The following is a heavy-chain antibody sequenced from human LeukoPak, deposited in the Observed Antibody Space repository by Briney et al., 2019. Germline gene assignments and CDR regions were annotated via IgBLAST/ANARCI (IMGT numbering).Heavy chain of an antibody. CDR2: IKQDGSEK. Sequence: GGSLRLSCAASGFTFSSYWMSWVRQAPGKGLEWVANIKQDGSEKYYVDSVKGRFTISRDNAKNSLYLQMNSLRAEDTAVYYCARMILLWFGEQYYFDYWGQGTLVTVSS. J-gene: IGHJ4*02. D-gene: IGHD3-10*01. CDR1: GFTFSSYW. CDR3: ARMILLWFGEQYYFDY. V-gene: IGHV3-7*01.